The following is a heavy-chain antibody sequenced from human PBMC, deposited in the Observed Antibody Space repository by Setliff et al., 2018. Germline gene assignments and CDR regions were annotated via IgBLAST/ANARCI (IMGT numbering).Heavy chain of an antibody. V-gene: IGHV4-4*08. Sequence: SETLSLTCSVAGGSMTDFFWHWFRRPPGKGLEWIGYIYTKGGTNYSPSLKSRVTMSVDRSRNQFSLTLSSVSAADMAVYYCARDHRPYRASGVDNSHFYYMDVWGEGTTVTVSS. D-gene: IGHD1-20*01. J-gene: IGHJ6*03. CDR3: ARDHRPYRASGVDNSHFYYMDV. CDR2: IYTKGGT. CDR1: GGSMTDFF.